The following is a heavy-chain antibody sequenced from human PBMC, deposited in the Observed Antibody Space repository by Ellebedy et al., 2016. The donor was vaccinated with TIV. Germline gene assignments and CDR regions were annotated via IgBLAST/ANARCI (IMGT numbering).Heavy chain of an antibody. Sequence: ASVKVSCXASGYTLTNYGINWVRQAPGQGLEWMGWINPDSGGTYYAQKFQARVTMSSDASITTAYMELSRLTSDDTALYYCARDYWGSYEYWGQGTLVTVSS. CDR1: GYTLTNYG. CDR2: INPDSGGT. D-gene: IGHD1-26*01. CDR3: ARDYWGSYEY. V-gene: IGHV1-2*02. J-gene: IGHJ4*02.